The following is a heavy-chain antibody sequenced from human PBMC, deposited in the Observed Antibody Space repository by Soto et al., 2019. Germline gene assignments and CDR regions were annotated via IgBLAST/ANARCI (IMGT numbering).Heavy chain of an antibody. CDR2: IYYSGST. V-gene: IGHV4-59*01. J-gene: IGHJ5*02. CDR3: ARSSSCASVSWFDP. CDR1: GGSISSYY. D-gene: IGHD2-15*01. Sequence: PSETLSLTCTVSGGSISSYYWSWIRQPPGKGLEWIGYIYYSGSTSYNPSLKSRVTISVDTSKNQFSLKLSSVTAADTAVYYCARSSSCASVSWFDPWGQGTLVTVSS.